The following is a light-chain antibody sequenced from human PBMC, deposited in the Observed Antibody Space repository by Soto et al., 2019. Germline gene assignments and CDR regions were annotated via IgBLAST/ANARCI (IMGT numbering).Light chain of an antibody. CDR1: RANIGTKY. CDR3: AAWDDSLSGVV. V-gene: IGLV1-47*02. Sequence: QSVLTQPPSASGTPGQRVTISCSGSRANIGTKYVYWYQQLPGTAPKLLIYSNHQRPSGVPDRFSGSKSGTSASLDISGVRSEDEADYYCAAWDDSLSGVVFGGGTKLTVL. CDR2: SNH. J-gene: IGLJ2*01.